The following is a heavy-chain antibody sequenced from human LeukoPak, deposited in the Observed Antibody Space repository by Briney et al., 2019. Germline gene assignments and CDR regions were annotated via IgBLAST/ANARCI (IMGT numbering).Heavy chain of an antibody. D-gene: IGHD5-18*01. V-gene: IGHV4-4*07. CDR2: IYTSGST. J-gene: IGHJ4*02. CDR3: AKERGYSYDYDY. CDR1: GGSINNYY. Sequence: PSXXLSLTCTVSGGSINNYYWSWIRQPAGKGLEWIGRIYTSGSTNYNPSLKSRVTMSVDTSKNQFSLKLSSVTAADTAMYYCAKERGYSYDYDYWGQGTLVTVSS.